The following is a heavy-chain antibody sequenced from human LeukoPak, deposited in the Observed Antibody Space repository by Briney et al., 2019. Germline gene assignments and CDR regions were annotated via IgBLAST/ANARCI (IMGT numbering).Heavy chain of an antibody. D-gene: IGHD3-10*01. CDR3: ARGIWFGEPSY. CDR2: INHSGST. CDR1: GGSFSGYY. Sequence: SETLSLTCAVYGGSFSGYYWSWIRQPPGKGLEWIGEINHSGSTNYNPSLKSRVTISVDTSKNQFSLKLSSGTAADTAVYYCARGIWFGEPSYWGQGTLVTVSS. V-gene: IGHV4-34*01. J-gene: IGHJ4*02.